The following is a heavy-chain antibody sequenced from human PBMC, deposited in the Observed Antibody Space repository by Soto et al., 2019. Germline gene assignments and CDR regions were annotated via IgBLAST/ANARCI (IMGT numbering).Heavy chain of an antibody. V-gene: IGHV1-3*01. CDR1: GYTCTTYC. D-gene: IGHD1-26*01. Sequence: APAKVSCKGSGYTCTTYCVHLVRQAPRQKLEWMGWINAGNGDTKSSPGFQGRLTITRDTSATTAYMDLSSLTSEDTAVYYCARDARIRSISGISAMDVWGQGTTVTVSS. CDR2: INAGNGDT. J-gene: IGHJ6*02. CDR3: ARDARIRSISGISAMDV.